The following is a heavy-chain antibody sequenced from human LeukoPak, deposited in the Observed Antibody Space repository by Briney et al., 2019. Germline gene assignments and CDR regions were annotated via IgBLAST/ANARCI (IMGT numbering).Heavy chain of an antibody. Sequence: GGSLRLSCAASGFTFNNHYMTWVRQAPGKGLEWVANIKQDGSETYYLDSVKGRFTISRDNAKNSLYLQLNNVRAEDTAVYYCARDSLGGSSYVSWGQGTLVTVSS. V-gene: IGHV3-7*04. D-gene: IGHD3-10*01. J-gene: IGHJ5*02. CDR2: IKQDGSET. CDR1: GFTFNNHY. CDR3: ARDSLGGSSYVS.